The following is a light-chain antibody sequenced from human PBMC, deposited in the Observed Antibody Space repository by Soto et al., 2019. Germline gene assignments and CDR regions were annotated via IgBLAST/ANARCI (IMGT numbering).Light chain of an antibody. Sequence: QSALTQPASVSGSPGQSITISCIGSSSDVGYYNYVSWYQQYPGKAPKLMIYEVINRPSEISNRFSGSKSGNTASLTISGLQAEDEAYYYCSSYTSSNTLVFGTGTKVTVL. V-gene: IGLV2-14*01. J-gene: IGLJ1*01. CDR3: SSYTSSNTLV. CDR2: EVI. CDR1: SSDVGYYNY.